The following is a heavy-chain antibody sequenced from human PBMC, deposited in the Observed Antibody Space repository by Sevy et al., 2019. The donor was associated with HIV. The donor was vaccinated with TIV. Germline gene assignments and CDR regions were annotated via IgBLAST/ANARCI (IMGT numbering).Heavy chain of an antibody. Sequence: SETLSLTCGVYNGSFSGYYWSWIRQSPEKGLEWIGQINHSGSTNYNPSLKSRMTISIDMSKSQFSLNLSSVTAADTAIYYCGRSGSYYQVSWFDPWGQGTLVTVSS. D-gene: IGHD3-10*01. J-gene: IGHJ5*02. V-gene: IGHV4-34*01. CDR1: NGSFSGYY. CDR2: INHSGST. CDR3: GRSGSYYQVSWFDP.